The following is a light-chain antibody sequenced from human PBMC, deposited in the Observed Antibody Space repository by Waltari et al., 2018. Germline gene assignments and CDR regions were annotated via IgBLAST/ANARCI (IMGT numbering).Light chain of an antibody. V-gene: IGLV5-45*01. CDR1: IGLNVGTHR. Sequence: QAVLTQPAALSASHEASASLTFTLRIGLNVGTHRYYLYQHNPGSPPQDLLRYKSDSDNQQGSGVPSRFSGSKDASANAGILLISGLQSEDEADYYCMTWHSSAWVFGGGTKLTVL. J-gene: IGLJ3*02. CDR3: MTWHSSAWV. CDR2: YKSDSDN.